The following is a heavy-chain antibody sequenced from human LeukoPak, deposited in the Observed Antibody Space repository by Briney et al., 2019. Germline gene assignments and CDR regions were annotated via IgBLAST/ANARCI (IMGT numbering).Heavy chain of an antibody. J-gene: IGHJ6*04. Sequence: PSETLSLTCTVSGGSISSYSWSWIRQPPGKGLEWIGYIYHSGSTYYNPSLKSRVTISVDTSKNQFSLKLSSVTAADTAAYYCARTYYDYVWGSYRYGRWFDPWGKGTTVTVSS. CDR2: IYHSGST. CDR1: GGSISSYS. D-gene: IGHD3-16*02. CDR3: ARTYYDYVWGSYRYGRWFDP. V-gene: IGHV4-59*04.